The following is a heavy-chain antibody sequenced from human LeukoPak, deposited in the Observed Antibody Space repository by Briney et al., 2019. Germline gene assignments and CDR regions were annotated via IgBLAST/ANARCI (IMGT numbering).Heavy chain of an antibody. D-gene: IGHD6-13*01. J-gene: IGHJ4*02. CDR2: ISSNRGST. Sequence: PGGSLRLSCSASGFTFSSYAMHWVRQAPGKGLEYVSAISSNRGSTYYADSVKGRFTISRDNSKNTLYLQMSSLRAEDTAVYYCVKEVGLSHSSSSWGYFDYWGQGTLVTVSS. CDR3: VKEVGLSHSSSSWGYFDY. CDR1: GFTFSSYA. V-gene: IGHV3-64D*06.